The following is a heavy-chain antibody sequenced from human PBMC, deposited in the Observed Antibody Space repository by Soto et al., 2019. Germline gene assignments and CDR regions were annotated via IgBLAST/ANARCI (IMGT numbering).Heavy chain of an antibody. CDR1: GFTFDDYA. CDR2: ISWNTGSV. Sequence: GGSLRLSCAASGFTFDDYAMHWVRQAPGKGLEWVSGISWNTGSVGYADSVKGRFTISRDNAKNSLYLQMNSLRAEDTAVYYCARERYSSGWYPGDYYYYYGMDVWGQGTTVTVSS. J-gene: IGHJ6*02. D-gene: IGHD6-19*01. V-gene: IGHV3-9*01. CDR3: ARERYSSGWYPGDYYYYYGMDV.